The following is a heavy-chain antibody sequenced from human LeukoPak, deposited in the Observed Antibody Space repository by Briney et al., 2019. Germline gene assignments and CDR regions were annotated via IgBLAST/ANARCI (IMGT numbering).Heavy chain of an antibody. Sequence: GGSLRLSCAASGFTFSSYSMNWVRQAPGKGLEWVSSISSSSSYIYYADSVKGRFTISRDNAKNSLYLQMNSLRAEDTAVYCCARDLSYYGSGNWFDPWGQGTLVTVSS. CDR3: ARDLSYYGSGNWFDP. CDR1: GFTFSSYS. J-gene: IGHJ5*02. CDR2: ISSSSSYI. D-gene: IGHD3-10*01. V-gene: IGHV3-21*01.